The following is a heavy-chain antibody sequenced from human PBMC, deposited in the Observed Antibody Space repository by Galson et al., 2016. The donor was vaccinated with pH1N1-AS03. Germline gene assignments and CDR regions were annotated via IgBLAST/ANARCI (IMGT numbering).Heavy chain of an antibody. V-gene: IGHV3-23*01. CDR2: ISASGGST. D-gene: IGHD4-17*01. CDR1: GFSFSSYA. J-gene: IGHJ6*02. Sequence: SRRLSCAASGFSFSSYAMSWVRQAQGKGLEWISGISASGGSTNYVESVKGRFTISRDNSRNTLDLQMNSLRADDTAIYYCAKVMTKVTSIYGMDVWGQGTTVSVSS. CDR3: AKVMTKVTSIYGMDV.